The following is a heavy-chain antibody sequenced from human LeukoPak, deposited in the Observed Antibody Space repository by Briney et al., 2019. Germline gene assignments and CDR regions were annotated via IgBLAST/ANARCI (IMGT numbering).Heavy chain of an antibody. CDR3: ARAPSRGNWNDYAFDI. V-gene: IGHV3-13*01. D-gene: IGHD1-1*01. CDR2: IGTAGDT. Sequence: GGSLRLSCAASGFTFSSYDMHWVRQATGKGLEWVSAIGTAGDTYYPGSVKGRFTISRENAKNSLYLQMNSLRAGDTAVYYCARAPSRGNWNDYAFDIWGQGTMVTVSS. J-gene: IGHJ3*02. CDR1: GFTFSSYD.